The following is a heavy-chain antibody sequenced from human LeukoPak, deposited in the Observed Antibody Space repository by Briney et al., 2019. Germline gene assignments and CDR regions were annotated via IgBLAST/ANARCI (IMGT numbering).Heavy chain of an antibody. CDR3: AKDGRYSSSWYGAFDI. CDR2: ISGSGGST. CDR1: GFTFSSYA. Sequence: PGGSLRLSCAASGFTFSSYAMSWVRQPPGKGLEWVSAISGSGGSTYYADSVKGRFTISRDNSKNTLYLQMNSLRAEDTAVYYCAKDGRYSSSWYGAFDIWGQGTMVTVSS. J-gene: IGHJ3*02. D-gene: IGHD6-13*01. V-gene: IGHV3-23*01.